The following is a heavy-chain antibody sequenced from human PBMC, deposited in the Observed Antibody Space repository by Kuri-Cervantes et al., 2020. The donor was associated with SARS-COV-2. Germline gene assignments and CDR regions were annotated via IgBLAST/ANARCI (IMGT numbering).Heavy chain of an antibody. CDR3: GLASGSSYSPNY. V-gene: IGHV3-23*01. CDR1: GFTFSSYA. D-gene: IGHD3-10*01. CDR2: ISGSGEIT. Sequence: GGSLRLSCAASGFTFSSYAMSWVRQAPGKGLEWVSAISGSGEITHYADSVKGRFTISRDNSKTTLYLQMNSLRAEDTAVYYCGLASGSSYSPNYWGQGTLVTVSS. J-gene: IGHJ4*02.